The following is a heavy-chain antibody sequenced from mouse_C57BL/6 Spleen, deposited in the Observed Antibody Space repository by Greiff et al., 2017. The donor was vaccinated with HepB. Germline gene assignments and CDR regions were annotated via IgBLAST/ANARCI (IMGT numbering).Heavy chain of an antibody. CDR1: GYAFSSYW. V-gene: IGHV1-80*01. CDR2: IYPGDGDT. Sequence: QVQLQQSGAELVKPGASVKISCKASGYAFSSYWMNWVKQRPGKGLEWIGQIYPGDGDTNYNGKFKGKATLTADKSSSTAYMQLSSLTSEDSAVYFCARSPTMVTFFDYWGQGTTLTVSS. D-gene: IGHD2-9*01. CDR3: ARSPTMVTFFDY. J-gene: IGHJ2*01.